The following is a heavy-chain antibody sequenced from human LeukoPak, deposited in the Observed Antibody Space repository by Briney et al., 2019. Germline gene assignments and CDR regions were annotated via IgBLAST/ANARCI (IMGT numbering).Heavy chain of an antibody. V-gene: IGHV1-69*04. CDR1: GGTFSSYA. D-gene: IGHD2-15*01. J-gene: IGHJ1*01. CDR2: IIPILGIA. CDR3: ARDARRPEVVVAAKHQGTEYFQH. Sequence: GSSVKVSCKASGGTFSSYAISWVRQAPGQGLEWMGRIIPILGIANYAQKFQGRVTITADKSTSTAYMELSSLRSEDTAVYYCARDARRPEVVVAAKHQGTEYFQHWGQGTQVTVSS.